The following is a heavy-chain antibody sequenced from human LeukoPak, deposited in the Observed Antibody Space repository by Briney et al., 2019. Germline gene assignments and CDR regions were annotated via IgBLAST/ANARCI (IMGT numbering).Heavy chain of an antibody. D-gene: IGHD1-1*01. J-gene: IGHJ4*02. CDR2: ISSSGSTI. V-gene: IGHV3-48*04. CDR3: AREKASTTGTTDYDY. CDR1: GFTFSSYS. Sequence: AGSLRLSCAASGFTFSSYSMNWVRQAPGKGLEWVSYISSSGSTIYYADSVKGRFTISRDNAKNSLFLQMNSLRTGDTAVYYCAREKASTTGTTDYDYWGQGTLVTVSS.